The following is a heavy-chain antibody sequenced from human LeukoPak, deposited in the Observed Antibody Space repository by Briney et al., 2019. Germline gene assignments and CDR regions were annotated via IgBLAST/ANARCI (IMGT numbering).Heavy chain of an antibody. CDR3: ARGQFWGQSKTAFDP. CDR2: INPNTGGT. CDR1: GYTFIGYY. V-gene: IGHV1-2*02. D-gene: IGHD3-16*01. J-gene: IGHJ5*02. Sequence: ASVKVSCKASGYTFIGYYIHWVRQAPGQGLEWMGWINPNTGGTNYAQKFQGRVTITRDTSISTAYMELSRLTSDDTAVYYCARGQFWGQSKTAFDPWGQGTLVIVSS.